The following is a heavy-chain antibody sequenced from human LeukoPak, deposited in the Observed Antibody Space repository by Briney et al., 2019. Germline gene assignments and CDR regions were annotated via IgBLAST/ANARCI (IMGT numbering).Heavy chain of an antibody. D-gene: IGHD3-3*01. V-gene: IGHV3-74*01. CDR3: ARLRRDYYFDY. CDR2: FNGDDSGT. Sequence: PGGSLRLPCAASGFTFSSYWVHWVRQAPGKGLVWVSYFNGDDSGTNYADSVQGRFTISRDNAKSTLYLQMNSLRAEDTAVYYCARLRRDYYFDYWGQGTLVTVSS. CDR1: GFTFSSYW. J-gene: IGHJ4*02.